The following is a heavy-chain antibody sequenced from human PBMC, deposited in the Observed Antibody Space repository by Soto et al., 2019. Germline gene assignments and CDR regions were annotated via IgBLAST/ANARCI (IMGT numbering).Heavy chain of an antibody. V-gene: IGHV3-66*01. Sequence: PGGSLRLSCAASGFTVSSNYISWVRQAPGKGLEWVSVIYSGGSTYYADSVKGRFTISRDNSKNTLYLQMNSLRAEDTAVYYCARALLPHDAFDIWGQGTMVTVSS. CDR3: ARALLPHDAFDI. CDR2: IYSGGST. CDR1: GFTVSSNY. J-gene: IGHJ3*02.